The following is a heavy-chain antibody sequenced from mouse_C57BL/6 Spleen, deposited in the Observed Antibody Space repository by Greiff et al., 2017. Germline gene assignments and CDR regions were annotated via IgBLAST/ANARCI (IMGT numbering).Heavy chain of an antibody. Sequence: VQLQQSGPELVKPGASVKISCKASGYAFSSSWMNWVKQRPGKGLEWIGRIYPGDGDTNYNGKFKGKATLTADKSSSTAYMQLSSLTSEDSAVYFCSTVVAYYYAMDYWGQGTSVTVSS. CDR2: IYPGDGDT. CDR3: STVVAYYYAMDY. D-gene: IGHD1-1*01. CDR1: GYAFSSSW. V-gene: IGHV1-82*01. J-gene: IGHJ4*01.